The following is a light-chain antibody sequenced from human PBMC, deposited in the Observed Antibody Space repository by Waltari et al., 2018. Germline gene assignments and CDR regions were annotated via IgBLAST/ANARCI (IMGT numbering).Light chain of an antibody. V-gene: IGLV1-44*01. CDR3: AAWDDSLNGPV. CDR2: TND. J-gene: IGLJ2*01. Sequence: QSVLTQPPSAPGTPGQRVPISCSGSSSNTGRKPVSWYQQLPGTAPKLLIHTNDQRPSGVPDRFSGSKSGTSASLAISGLQSEDEADYYCAAWDDSLNGPVFGGGTKLTVL. CDR1: SSNTGRKP.